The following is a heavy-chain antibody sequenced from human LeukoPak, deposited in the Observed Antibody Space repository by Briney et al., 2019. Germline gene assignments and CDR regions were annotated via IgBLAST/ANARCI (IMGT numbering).Heavy chain of an antibody. J-gene: IGHJ3*02. V-gene: IGHV3-13*01. CDR1: GFTFSSYD. CDR2: IGTAGDT. D-gene: IGHD3-10*01. Sequence: GGSLRLSCAASGFTFSSYDMHWVRQATGKGLEWVSAIGTAGDTYYPGSVKGRFTISRENAKNSLYLQMNSLRAGDTAVYYCARAMVRGVISSGAFDIWGQGTMVTVSS. CDR3: ARAMVRGVISSGAFDI.